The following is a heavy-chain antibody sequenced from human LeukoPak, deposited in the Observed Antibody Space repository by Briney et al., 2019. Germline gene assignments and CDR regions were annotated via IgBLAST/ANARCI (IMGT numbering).Heavy chain of an antibody. CDR1: GGSFSGYY. Sequence: TSETLSLTCAVYGGSFSGYYWSWIRQPPGKGLEWIGEINHGGSTNYNPSLKRRVTISVDTSKNQFSLKLSSVTAADTAVYYCARGLPYDFWSGYYRTYYYYYMDVWGKGTTVTVS. V-gene: IGHV4-34*01. CDR3: ARGLPYDFWSGYYRTYYYYYMDV. J-gene: IGHJ6*03. CDR2: INHGGST. D-gene: IGHD3-3*01.